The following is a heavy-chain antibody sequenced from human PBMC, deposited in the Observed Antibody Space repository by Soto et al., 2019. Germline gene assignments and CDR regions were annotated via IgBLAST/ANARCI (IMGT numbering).Heavy chain of an antibody. J-gene: IGHJ4*02. Sequence: SETLSLTCTVSGGSISSSSYYWGWIRQPPGKGLEWIGSIYYSGSTYYNPSLKSRVTISVDTSKNQFSLKLSSVTAADTAVYYCAGSRVPAAPSDYWGQGTLVTVSS. D-gene: IGHD2-2*01. V-gene: IGHV4-39*01. CDR3: AGSRVPAAPSDY. CDR2: IYYSGST. CDR1: GGSISSSSYY.